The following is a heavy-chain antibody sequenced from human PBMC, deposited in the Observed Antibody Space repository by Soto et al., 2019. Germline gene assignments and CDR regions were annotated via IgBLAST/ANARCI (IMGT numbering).Heavy chain of an antibody. V-gene: IGHV3-30*18. CDR3: AKDLCRKAYYYYGMDV. J-gene: IGHJ6*02. CDR2: ISYDGSNK. CDR1: GFTFSSYG. Sequence: GGSLRLSCAASGFTFSSYGMHWVRQAPGKGLEWVAVISYDGSNKYYADSVKGRFTISRENSKNTLYLQMNSLRAEDTAVYYCAKDLCRKAYYYYGMDVWGQGTTVTVS.